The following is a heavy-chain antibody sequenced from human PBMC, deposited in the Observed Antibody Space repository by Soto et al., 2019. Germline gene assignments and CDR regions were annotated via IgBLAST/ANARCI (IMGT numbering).Heavy chain of an antibody. D-gene: IGHD2-2*01. CDR3: ARPSNCSSTSCYWGDDAFDI. CDR2: INPSGGST. Sequence: ASVKVSCKASGYTFTSYYMHWVRQAPGQGLEWMGIINPSGGSTSYAQKFQGRVTMTRDTSTSTVYMELSSLRSEDTAVYYCARPSNCSSTSCYWGDDAFDIWGQGTMVTVSS. V-gene: IGHV1-46*01. J-gene: IGHJ3*02. CDR1: GYTFTSYY.